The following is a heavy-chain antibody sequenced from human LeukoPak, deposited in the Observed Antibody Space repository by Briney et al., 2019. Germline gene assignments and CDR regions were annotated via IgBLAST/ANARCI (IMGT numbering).Heavy chain of an antibody. V-gene: IGHV4-34*01. J-gene: IGHJ4*02. Sequence: SETLSLTCTVSGGSISSYYWSWIRQPPGKGLEWIGEINHSGSTNYNPSLKSRVTISVDTSKNQFSLKLSSVTAADTAVYYCARHSGYSYGRDYWGQGTLVTVSS. CDR3: ARHSGYSYGRDY. CDR1: GGSISSYY. D-gene: IGHD5-18*01. CDR2: INHSGST.